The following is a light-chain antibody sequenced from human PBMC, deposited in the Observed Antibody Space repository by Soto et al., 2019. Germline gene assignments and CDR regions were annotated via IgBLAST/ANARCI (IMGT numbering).Light chain of an antibody. J-gene: IGKJ1*01. CDR1: LSISSN. Sequence: DIVMTQSPATLSVSPGERATLSCRASLSISSNLAWYQQKPGQAPRLLIYSASTRATGIPARFSGSGSVTDFTLTISSLQSEDFAVYYCQQYKYWPGTFGQGTKVEIK. CDR3: QQYKYWPGT. CDR2: SAS. V-gene: IGKV3-15*01.